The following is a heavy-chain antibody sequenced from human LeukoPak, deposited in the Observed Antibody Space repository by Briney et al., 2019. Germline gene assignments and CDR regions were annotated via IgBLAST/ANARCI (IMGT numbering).Heavy chain of an antibody. J-gene: IGHJ4*02. D-gene: IGHD3-10*01. CDR1: GYSISSGYY. CDR2: IYYSGNT. CDR3: ARVAYYYGSGSYCFDY. V-gene: IGHV4-61*01. Sequence: PSETLSLTCAVSGYSISSGYYWSWIRRSPGKRLEWIAYIYYSGNTNYNPSLKSRVNISVDTSKNQFSLKLSSVTAADTAVYYCARVAYYYGSGSYCFDYWGQGTLVTVSS.